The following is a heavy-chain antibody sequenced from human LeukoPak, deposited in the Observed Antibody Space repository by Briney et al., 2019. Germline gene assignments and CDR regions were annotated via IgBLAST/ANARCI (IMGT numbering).Heavy chain of an antibody. D-gene: IGHD2-2*01. CDR2: IYYSGST. CDR3: ARDSGCSSTSCAWDY. Sequence: SDTLSLTCTVSGGSISSSSYYWGWIRQPPGKGLEWIGSIYYSGSTYYNPSLKSRVTISVDTSKNQFSLKLSSVTAADTAVYYCARDSGCSSTSCAWDYWGQGTPVTVSS. CDR1: GGSISSSSYY. V-gene: IGHV4-39*07. J-gene: IGHJ4*02.